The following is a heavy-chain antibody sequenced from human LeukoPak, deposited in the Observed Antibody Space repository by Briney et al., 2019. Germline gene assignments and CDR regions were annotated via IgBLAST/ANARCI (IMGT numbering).Heavy chain of an antibody. CDR3: ANAPLGGLSGWYPADNSYAFDI. V-gene: IGHV3-30*18. CDR1: GFTFSSYG. J-gene: IGHJ3*02. D-gene: IGHD6-19*01. Sequence: GSLRLSCAASGFTFSSYGMHWVRQAPGKGLEWVAVISYDGSNKYYADSVKGRFTISRDNSKNTLYLQMNSLRAEDTAVYYCANAPLGGLSGWYPADNSYAFDIWGQGTMVTVSS. CDR2: ISYDGSNK.